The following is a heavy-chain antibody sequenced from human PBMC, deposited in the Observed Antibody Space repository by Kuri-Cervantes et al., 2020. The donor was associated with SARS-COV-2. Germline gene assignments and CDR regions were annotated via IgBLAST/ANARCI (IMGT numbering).Heavy chain of an antibody. CDR2: ISYDGSNK. CDR1: GFTFSSYA. J-gene: IGHJ4*02. Sequence: LSLTCAASGFTFSSYATHWVRQAPGKGLEWVAVISYDGSNKYYADSVKGRFTISRDNSNNTLYLQMNSLRVEDTAMYYCARRESGSYFGFLDSWGQGILVTVSS. V-gene: IGHV3-30-3*01. D-gene: IGHD1-26*01. CDR3: ARRESGSYFGFLDS.